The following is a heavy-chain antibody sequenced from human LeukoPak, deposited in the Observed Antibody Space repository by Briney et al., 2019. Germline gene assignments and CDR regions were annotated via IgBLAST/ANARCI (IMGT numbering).Heavy chain of an antibody. Sequence: ASVKVPCKASGYTFTSYYMHWVRQAPGQGLEWMGIINPSGGSTSYAQKFQGRVTMTRDTSTSTVYMELSSLRSEDTAVYYCARDLLGYYDSQHDAFDIWGQGTMVTVSS. CDR2: INPSGGST. D-gene: IGHD3-22*01. J-gene: IGHJ3*02. CDR1: GYTFTSYY. V-gene: IGHV1-46*01. CDR3: ARDLLGYYDSQHDAFDI.